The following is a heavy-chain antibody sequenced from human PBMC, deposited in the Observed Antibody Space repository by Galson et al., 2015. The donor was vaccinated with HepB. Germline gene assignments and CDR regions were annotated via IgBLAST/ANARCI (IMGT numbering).Heavy chain of an antibody. CDR1: GFTFSGSA. CDR2: IRSKANSYAT. D-gene: IGHD1-14*01. J-gene: IGHJ4*02. V-gene: IGHV3-73*01. Sequence: SLRLSCAASGFTFSGSAMHWVRQASGKGLEWVGRIRSKANSYATAYAASVKGRFTISRDDSKNTAYLQMNNLKTEDTAVYYCTRLTPRLVDYWGQGTLVTVSS. CDR3: TRLTPRLVDY.